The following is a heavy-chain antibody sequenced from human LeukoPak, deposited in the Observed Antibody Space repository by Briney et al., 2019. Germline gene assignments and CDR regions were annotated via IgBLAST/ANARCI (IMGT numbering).Heavy chain of an antibody. Sequence: SETLSLTCTVSGGSISSGGYYWSWIRQPPGKGLEWIGYIYHSGSTYYNPSLKSRVTISVDRSKNQFSLKLSSVTAADTAVYYCAKVVLLGGSGAVYWGQGTLVTVSS. CDR1: GGSISSGGYY. J-gene: IGHJ4*02. CDR2: IYHSGST. V-gene: IGHV4-30-2*01. CDR3: AKVVLLGGSGAVY. D-gene: IGHD3-10*01.